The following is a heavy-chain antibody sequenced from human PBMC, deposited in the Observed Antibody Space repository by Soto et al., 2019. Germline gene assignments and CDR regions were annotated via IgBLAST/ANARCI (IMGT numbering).Heavy chain of an antibody. D-gene: IGHD6-13*01. Sequence: QVQLQESGPGLVKPSQTLSVTCTVSGGSISNGAYYWTWIRQHPGKGMEWIGYIYHSGSTYYNPSLRSRVIMAVDTSKNQFALKLSSVTVADTAICYCARLKGGAAGNVDLWGQGTLVTVSS. J-gene: IGHJ5*02. CDR1: GGSISNGAYY. CDR2: IYHSGST. V-gene: IGHV4-31*03. CDR3: ARLKGGAAGNVDL.